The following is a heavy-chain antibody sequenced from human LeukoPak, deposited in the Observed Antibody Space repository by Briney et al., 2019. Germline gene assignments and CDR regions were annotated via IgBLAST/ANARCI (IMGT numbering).Heavy chain of an antibody. Sequence: GGSLRLSCAASGFTFTTYSMNWVRQAPGKGLEWVSSISSDSNYIYYADSLKGRFTISRDNARNSLYLQMISLGVEDTAVYYCARVAFGLYVMDVWGQGTAVTVSS. D-gene: IGHD3/OR15-3a*01. J-gene: IGHJ6*02. CDR2: ISSDSNYI. CDR3: ARVAFGLYVMDV. V-gene: IGHV3-21*01. CDR1: GFTFTTYS.